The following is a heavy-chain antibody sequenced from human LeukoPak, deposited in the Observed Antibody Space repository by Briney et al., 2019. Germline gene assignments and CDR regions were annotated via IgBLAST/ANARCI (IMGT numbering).Heavy chain of an antibody. V-gene: IGHV4-39*07. D-gene: IGHD4-23*01. CDR3: ARVPIATVVTPIDY. CDR1: GGSISSSSYY. J-gene: IGHJ4*02. CDR2: IYYSGSA. Sequence: SETLSLTCTVSGGSISSSSYYWGWIRQPPGKGLEWIGSIYYSGSAYYNPSLKSRVTISVDTSKNQFSLKLSSVTAADTAVYYCARVPIATVVTPIDYWGQGTLVTVSS.